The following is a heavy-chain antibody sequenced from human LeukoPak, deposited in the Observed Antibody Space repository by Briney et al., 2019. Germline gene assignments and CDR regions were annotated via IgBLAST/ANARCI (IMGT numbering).Heavy chain of an antibody. CDR1: GYTFTSYD. CDR3: ARGQLRLRRYCSGGSCYSNWFDP. D-gene: IGHD2-15*01. J-gene: IGHJ5*02. Sequence: ASVKVSCKASGYTFTSYDINWVRQATGQGLEWMGWINPNSGNTGYAQKFQGRVTMTRNTSISTAYMELSSLRSEDTAVYYCARGQLRLRRYCSGGSCYSNWFDPWGQGTLVTVSS. V-gene: IGHV1-8*01. CDR2: INPNSGNT.